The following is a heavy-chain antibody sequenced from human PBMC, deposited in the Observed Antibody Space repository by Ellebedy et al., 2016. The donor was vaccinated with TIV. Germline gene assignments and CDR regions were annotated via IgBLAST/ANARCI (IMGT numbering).Heavy chain of an antibody. CDR1: GGSISSYY. CDR2: IYYSGST. V-gene: IGHV4-59*13. Sequence: MPGGSLRLSCTVSGGSISSYYWSWIRQPPGKGLEWIGYIYYSGSTNYNPSLKSRVTISVDTSKNQFSLKLSSVTAADTAVYYCASINWGSVHWGQGTLVTVSS. CDR3: ASINWGSVH. D-gene: IGHD7-27*01. J-gene: IGHJ4*02.